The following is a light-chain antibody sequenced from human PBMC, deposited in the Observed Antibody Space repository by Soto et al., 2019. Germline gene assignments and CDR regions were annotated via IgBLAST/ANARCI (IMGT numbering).Light chain of an antibody. CDR3: SSYTSSSTDV. J-gene: IGLJ1*01. CDR1: SSDVGGYNY. Sequence: QSVLTQPPSASGSPGQSITISCTGTSSDVGGYNYVSWYQQHPGKAPKLMIYDVSNRPSGVSNRFSGSKSGNTASLTISGLQAEDEADYYCSSYTSSSTDVFGTGTKLTVL. V-gene: IGLV2-14*01. CDR2: DVS.